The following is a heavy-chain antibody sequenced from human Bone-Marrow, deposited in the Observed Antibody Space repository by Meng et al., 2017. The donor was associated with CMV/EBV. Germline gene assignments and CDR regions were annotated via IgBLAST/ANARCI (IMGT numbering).Heavy chain of an antibody. J-gene: IGHJ5*02. Sequence: GGSLRLSCAASGFTFSSYGMHWVRQAPGKGLEWVAVIWYDGSNKYYADSVKGRFTISRDNSKNTLYLQMNSLRAEDTAVYYRAKSVEWFDPWGQGTLVTVSS. D-gene: IGHD5-24*01. CDR3: AKSVEWFDP. CDR2: IWYDGSNK. CDR1: GFTFSSYG. V-gene: IGHV3-33*06.